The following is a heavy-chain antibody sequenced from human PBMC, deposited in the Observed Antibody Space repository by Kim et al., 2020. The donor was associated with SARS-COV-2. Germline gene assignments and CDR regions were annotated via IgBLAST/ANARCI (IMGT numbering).Heavy chain of an antibody. CDR3: AKDCVPPYKYSSSWYQFMGGNWFDP. CDR2: ISYDGSNK. D-gene: IGHD6-13*01. CDR1: GFTFSSYG. V-gene: IGHV3-30*18. J-gene: IGHJ5*02. Sequence: GGSLRLSCAASGFTFSSYGMHWVRQAPGKGLEWVAVISYDGSNKYYADSVKGRFTISRDNSKNTLYLQMNSLRAEDTAVYYCAKDCVPPYKYSSSWYQFMGGNWFDPWGQGTLVTVSS.